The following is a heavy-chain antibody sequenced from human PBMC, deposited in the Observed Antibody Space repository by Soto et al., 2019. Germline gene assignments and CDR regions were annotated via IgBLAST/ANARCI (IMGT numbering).Heavy chain of an antibody. CDR3: AKDRYCSSTSCYESIMDY. V-gene: IGHV3-23*01. Sequence: GGSLRLSCAASGFTFSSYAMSWVRQAPGKGLEWVSAISGSGGSTYYADYVKGRFTISRDNSENTLYLQMNSLRAEDTAVYYCAKDRYCSSTSCYESIMDYWGQGTLVTVSS. D-gene: IGHD2-2*01. CDR1: GFTFSSYA. CDR2: ISGSGGST. J-gene: IGHJ4*02.